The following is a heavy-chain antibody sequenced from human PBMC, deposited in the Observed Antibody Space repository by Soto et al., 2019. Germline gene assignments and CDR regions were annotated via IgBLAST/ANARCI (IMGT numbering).Heavy chain of an antibody. D-gene: IGHD2-21*02. CDR3: ARGGHVVVVTAALDF. CDR1: GDTFTDYY. CDR2: VNPSGGHT. J-gene: IGHJ4*02. Sequence: QVQLVQSGAEVKKPGASVKVSCKASGDTFTDYYIHWVRQAPGQGLEWMGTVNPSGGHTTYAQHFLGRMTKTMDKSPSTLSMELTSLTSEDTAVYYCARGGHVVVVTAALDFWGQGTLVTVSS. V-gene: IGHV1-46*01.